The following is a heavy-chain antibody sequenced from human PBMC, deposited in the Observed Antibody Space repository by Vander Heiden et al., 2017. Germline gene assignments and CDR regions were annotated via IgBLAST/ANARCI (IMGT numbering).Heavy chain of an antibody. CDR3: ARGGARGFNGSGSYYKRVGYYYYGMDV. Sequence: QVQLQQWGAGLLKPSETLSLTCAVYGGSFSGYYWSWLRQPPGKGLEWIGEINHSGSTNYNPSLKSRVTISVDTSKNQFSLKLSSVTAADTAVYYCARGGARGFNGSGSYYKRVGYYYYGMDVWGQGTTVTVSS. V-gene: IGHV4-34*01. CDR1: GGSFSGYY. D-gene: IGHD3-10*01. CDR2: INHSGST. J-gene: IGHJ6*02.